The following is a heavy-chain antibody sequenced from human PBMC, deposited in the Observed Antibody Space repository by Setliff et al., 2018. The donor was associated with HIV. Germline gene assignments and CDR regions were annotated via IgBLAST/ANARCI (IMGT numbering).Heavy chain of an antibody. CDR1: GFIFSDYY. Sequence: PGGSLRLSCAASGFIFSDYYMNWIRQAPGKGLEWVSYISGSGEATDFADSVKGRLTTSRDNAKNSLYLQMNSLSAEDTAVYYCTRDGPGRARADYYGMDVWGQGTTVTVSS. J-gene: IGHJ6*02. CDR3: TRDGPGRARADYYGMDV. V-gene: IGHV3-11*04. CDR2: ISGSGEAT.